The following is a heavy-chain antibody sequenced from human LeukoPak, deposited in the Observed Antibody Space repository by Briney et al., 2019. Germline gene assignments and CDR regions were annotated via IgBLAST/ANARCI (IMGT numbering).Heavy chain of an antibody. Sequence: PSETLSLTCTVSGGSISSYYWSWTRQPAGKGLEWIGRIYTSGSTNYNPSLKSRVTMSVDTSKNQFSLKLSTVTAADTAVYYCARDLIGRGYYSWYFDLWGRGTLVTVSS. CDR2: IYTSGST. CDR1: GGSISSYY. V-gene: IGHV4-4*07. J-gene: IGHJ2*01. CDR3: ARDLIGRGYYSWYFDL. D-gene: IGHD3-22*01.